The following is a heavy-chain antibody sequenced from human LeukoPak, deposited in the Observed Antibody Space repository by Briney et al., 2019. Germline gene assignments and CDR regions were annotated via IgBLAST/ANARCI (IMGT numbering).Heavy chain of an antibody. CDR1: GGSFSGYY. D-gene: IGHD3-10*01. CDR3: ASNLWFGDAYDI. Sequence: ETLSLTCAVYGGSFSGYYWSWVRQAPGKGLEWVSVIYSGGSTYYADSVKGRFTISRDNSKNTLYLQMNSLRAEDTAEYYCASNLWFGDAYDIWGQGTMVTVSS. CDR2: IYSGGST. V-gene: IGHV3-66*01. J-gene: IGHJ3*02.